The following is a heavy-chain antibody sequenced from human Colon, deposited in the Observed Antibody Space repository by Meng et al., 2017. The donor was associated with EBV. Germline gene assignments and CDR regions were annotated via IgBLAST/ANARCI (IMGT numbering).Heavy chain of an antibody. CDR1: GGSISSGGYY. Sequence: QVQLPASGPGLVKPSQPLSLTCTVSGGSISSGGYYWSWIRQHPGKGLEWIGYIHSSGSTYYNPSLRSRLTISVDTSKNQFSLKLSSVTAADTAVYYCARASYGSGSPLGESWFDPWGQGTLVTVSS. J-gene: IGHJ5*02. D-gene: IGHD3-10*01. V-gene: IGHV4-31*03. CDR3: ARASYGSGSPLGESWFDP. CDR2: IHSSGST.